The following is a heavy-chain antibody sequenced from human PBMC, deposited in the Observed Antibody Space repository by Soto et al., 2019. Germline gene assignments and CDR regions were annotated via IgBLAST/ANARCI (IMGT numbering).Heavy chain of an antibody. J-gene: IGHJ6*02. Sequence: QVQLQESGPGLVKPSQTLSLTCSVSGVSISSGGYYWSWIRQHPGKGLEWIGYLYYSESTYYNPSIKSRVTISVDTSKNQFALKLRYVTAADTAVYYCARAAGTTDYYYGLDVWGQGTTVTVSS. CDR3: ARAAGTTDYYYGLDV. V-gene: IGHV4-31*03. D-gene: IGHD1-7*01. CDR2: LYYSEST. CDR1: GVSISSGGYY.